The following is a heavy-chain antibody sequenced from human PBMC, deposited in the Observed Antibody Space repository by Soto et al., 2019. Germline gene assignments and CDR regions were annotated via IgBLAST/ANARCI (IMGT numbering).Heavy chain of an antibody. Sequence: QVQLVQSGAEVKRPGSSVKVSCKASGGTFSSYTFSWVRQAPGQGLEWMGGIIPVFGSPHYAQKFQGRVTITADASTSIAYMELSSLRSEDTAVYFCARASYSGSPFDYWGQGTLVTVSS. CDR1: GGTFSSYT. J-gene: IGHJ4*02. CDR3: ARASYSGSPFDY. V-gene: IGHV1-69*12. D-gene: IGHD1-26*01. CDR2: IIPVFGSP.